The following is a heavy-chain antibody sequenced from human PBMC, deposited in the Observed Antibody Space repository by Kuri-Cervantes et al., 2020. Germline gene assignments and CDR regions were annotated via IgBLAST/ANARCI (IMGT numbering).Heavy chain of an antibody. V-gene: IGHV1-46*01. CDR3: ARGIPFYGSGSLDYYYYMDV. Sequence: ASVKVSCKASGYTFTSYYMHWVRQAPGQGLEWMGIINPSGGSTSYAQKFQGRVTMTRDTSTSTVYMILRSLRSDDTAVYYCARGIPFYGSGSLDYYYYMDVWGKGTTVTVSS. CDR1: GYTFTSYY. D-gene: IGHD3-10*01. J-gene: IGHJ6*03. CDR2: INPSGGST.